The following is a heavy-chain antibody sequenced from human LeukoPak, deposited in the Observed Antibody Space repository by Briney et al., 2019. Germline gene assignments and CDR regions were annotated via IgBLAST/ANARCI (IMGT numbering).Heavy chain of an antibody. J-gene: IGHJ4*02. V-gene: IGHV3-74*01. D-gene: IGHD3-16*02. CDR2: INSDGSST. CDR3: ARASYRSRIDY. Sequence: GGSLRLSCAASGFTFSSYAMSWVRQAPGKGQVWVSRINSDGSSTSYADSVKGRFTISRDNAKNTLYLQMNSLRAEDTAVYYCARASYRSRIDYWGQGTLVTVSS. CDR1: GFTFSSYA.